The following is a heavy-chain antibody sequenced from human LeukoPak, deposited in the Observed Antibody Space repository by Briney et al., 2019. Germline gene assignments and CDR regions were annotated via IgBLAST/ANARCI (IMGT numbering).Heavy chain of an antibody. CDR3: ARVYQSAEYYFDY. J-gene: IGHJ4*02. Sequence: QTSETLSLICTVSGGSIDSYYWSWIRQPPGKGLEWIGYIYYTGSTEYHPSLKSRVTISLDTSKNQFSLKLTSVTAADTAVYYCARVYQSAEYYFDYWGQGNLVSVSS. CDR2: IYYTGST. D-gene: IGHD2-2*01. V-gene: IGHV4-59*01. CDR1: GGSIDSYY.